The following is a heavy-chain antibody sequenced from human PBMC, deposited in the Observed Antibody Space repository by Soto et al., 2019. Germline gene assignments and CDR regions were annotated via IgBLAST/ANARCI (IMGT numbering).Heavy chain of an antibody. CDR1: GYSFTSHW. Sequence: LTISCKTSGYSFTSHWIGWVRQMPGKGLEWMGIIYPGDSDTRYSPSFQGQVTISVDESINTAYLQWGSLKASDTAMYYCARDGRSSTWFFDYWGQGTLVTVSS. D-gene: IGHD6-13*01. CDR2: IYPGDSDT. J-gene: IGHJ4*02. V-gene: IGHV5-51*01. CDR3: ARDGRSSTWFFDY.